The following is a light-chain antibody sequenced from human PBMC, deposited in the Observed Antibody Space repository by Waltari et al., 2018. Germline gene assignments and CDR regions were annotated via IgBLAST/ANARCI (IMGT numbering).Light chain of an antibody. CDR2: KDT. CDR1: ALPQQY. CDR3: QSADSTTFPV. V-gene: IGLV3-25*03. Sequence: SYEVTQSPSVSVSPGQTARIPCSGDALPQQYAYWYQQKPGQAPILLIYKDTERPSGMPERFSGATSGTTVTLTISGVQAEDEADYYCQSADSTTFPVFGSGTMLTVL. J-gene: IGLJ1*01.